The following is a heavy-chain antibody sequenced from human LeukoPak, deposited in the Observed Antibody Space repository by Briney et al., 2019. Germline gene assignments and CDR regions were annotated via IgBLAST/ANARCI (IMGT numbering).Heavy chain of an antibody. CDR1: GGTCSSYA. Sequence: SVKVSCKASGGTCSSYAISWVRQAPGQGLEWMGGIIPIFGTANYAQKFQGRVTITADESTSTAYMELSSLRSEDTAVYYCARGSVAAAGPYNWFDPWGQGPLVTVSS. CDR2: IIPIFGTA. CDR3: ARGSVAAAGPYNWFDP. V-gene: IGHV1-69*13. J-gene: IGHJ5*02. D-gene: IGHD6-13*01.